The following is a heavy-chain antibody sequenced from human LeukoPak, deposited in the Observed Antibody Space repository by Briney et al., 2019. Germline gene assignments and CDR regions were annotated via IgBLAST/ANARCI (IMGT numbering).Heavy chain of an antibody. Sequence: PGGSLRLSCAASGFTFSTYGMNWVRQAPGKGLEWVSGISGSGDTTYYADSVKGRFTISRDNSKNTLYLQMNSLRSDDTAVYYCARDRGGYGSGSYYYYYYYYMDVWGKGTTVTVSS. CDR2: ISGSGDTT. CDR3: ARDRGGYGSGSYYYYYYYYMDV. J-gene: IGHJ6*03. CDR1: GFTFSTYG. D-gene: IGHD3-10*01. V-gene: IGHV3-23*01.